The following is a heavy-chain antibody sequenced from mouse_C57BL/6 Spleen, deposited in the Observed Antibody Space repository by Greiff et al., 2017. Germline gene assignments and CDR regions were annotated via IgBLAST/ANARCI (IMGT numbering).Heavy chain of an antibody. CDR2: INPNNGGT. D-gene: IGHD4-1*01. CDR3: ARSRTGTGYFDV. V-gene: IGHV1-22*01. CDR1: GYTFTDYN. Sequence: VQLQQSGPELVKPGASVKMSCKASGYTFTDYNMHWVKQSHGKSLEWIGYINPNNGGTSYNQKFKGKATLTVNKSSSTAYMELRSLTSEDSAVYYCARSRTGTGYFDVWGTGTTVTVSS. J-gene: IGHJ1*03.